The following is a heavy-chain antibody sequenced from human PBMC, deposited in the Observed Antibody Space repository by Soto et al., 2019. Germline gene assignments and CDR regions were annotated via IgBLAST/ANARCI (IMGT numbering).Heavy chain of an antibody. CDR3: ARGGPYSGSEPTLYYYYGMDV. J-gene: IGHJ6*02. Sequence: PGESLKISCKGSGYNFISYWIGWVRQMPGKGLEWMAIIYPVDSETRYSPSFQGQVTISADKSISTAYLQWSSLKASDTAMYYCARGGPYSGSEPTLYYYYGMDVWGQGTTVTVSS. V-gene: IGHV5-51*01. D-gene: IGHD3-10*01. CDR1: GYNFISYW. CDR2: IYPVDSET.